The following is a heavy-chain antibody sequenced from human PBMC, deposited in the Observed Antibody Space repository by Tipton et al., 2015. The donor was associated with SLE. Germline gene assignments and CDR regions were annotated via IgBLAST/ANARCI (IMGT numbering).Heavy chain of an antibody. J-gene: IGHJ4*02. CDR2: IWYDGSNK. Sequence: SGFTFSTSAMHWVRQAPGKGLEWVAVIWYDGSNKFYADSVKGRFTISRDNSKNTVSLQMNSLRVDDTATYYCAKFEKTTDFYLDSWGQGTLVSVSS. V-gene: IGHV3-33*03. CDR3: AKFEKTTDFYLDS. D-gene: IGHD1/OR15-1a*01. CDR1: GFTFSTSA.